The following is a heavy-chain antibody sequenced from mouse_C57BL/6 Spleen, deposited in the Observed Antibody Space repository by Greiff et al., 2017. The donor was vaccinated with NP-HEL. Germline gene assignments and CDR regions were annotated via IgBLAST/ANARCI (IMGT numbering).Heavy chain of an antibody. V-gene: IGHV14-4*01. Sequence: EVNVVESGAELVRPGASVKLSCTASGFNIKDDYMHWVKQRPEQDLEWIGWIDPENGDTEYASKFQGKATITADTSSNTAYLQLSSLTSEDTAVYYCTRRYYGRGDYWGQGTSVTVSS. CDR3: TRRYYGRGDY. D-gene: IGHD1-1*01. CDR1: GFNIKDDY. J-gene: IGHJ4*01. CDR2: IDPENGDT.